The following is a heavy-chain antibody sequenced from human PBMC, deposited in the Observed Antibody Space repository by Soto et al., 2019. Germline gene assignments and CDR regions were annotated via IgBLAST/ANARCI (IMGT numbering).Heavy chain of an antibody. CDR3: ARPYYYDSSGPSYGMDV. Sequence: GESLKISCKGSGYSFTSYWIGWVRQMPGKGLEWMGIIYPGDSDTRYSPSFQGQVTISADKSISTAYLQWSSLKASDTAMYYCARPYYYDSSGPSYGMDVWGQGTTVTVSS. V-gene: IGHV5-51*01. D-gene: IGHD3-22*01. CDR2: IYPGDSDT. J-gene: IGHJ6*02. CDR1: GYSFTSYW.